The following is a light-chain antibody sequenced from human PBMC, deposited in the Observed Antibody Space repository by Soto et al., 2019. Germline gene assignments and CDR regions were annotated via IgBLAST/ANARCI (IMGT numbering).Light chain of an antibody. J-gene: IGKJ4*01. Sequence: IAVSQSPSSLSASVGDRVTITCRASQGISNYLGWYQQKPGKAPKLLIYAASTLQTGVPSRFSGGGSGTDFTLTITSLQPEDFATYYCQQLNVYLSTFGGGTKVEIK. V-gene: IGKV1-9*01. CDR2: AAS. CDR3: QQLNVYLST. CDR1: QGISNY.